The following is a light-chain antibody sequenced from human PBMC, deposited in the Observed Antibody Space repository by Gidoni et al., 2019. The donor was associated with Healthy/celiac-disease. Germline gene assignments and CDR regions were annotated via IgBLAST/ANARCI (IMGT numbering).Light chain of an antibody. J-gene: IGKJ5*01. CDR2: CAS. CDR1: QSVSSSY. CDR3: QQYGSSPAIT. Sequence: DIVLTQSPGTLSLSQGERATLSCRASQSVSSSYVAWYQQKPGQAPRLLIYCASSRPTGIPDRFSGSGSGTDFTLTISRLDPEDFAVYYCQQYGSSPAITFGQGTRLEIK. V-gene: IGKV3-20*01.